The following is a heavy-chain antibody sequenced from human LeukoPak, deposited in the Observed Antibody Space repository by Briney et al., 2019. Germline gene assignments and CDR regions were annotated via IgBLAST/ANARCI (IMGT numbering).Heavy chain of an antibody. D-gene: IGHD1-26*01. Sequence: PGGSLRLSCAASGFTFSIYSMNWVRQAPGKGLEWVSYISYESSTIYYADSVKGRFTISRDNAKNSLYLQMNSLRAEDTAVYYCAKDLGFIVGGGYWGQGTLVTVSS. CDR2: ISYESSTI. CDR3: AKDLGFIVGGGY. J-gene: IGHJ4*02. CDR1: GFTFSIYS. V-gene: IGHV3-48*04.